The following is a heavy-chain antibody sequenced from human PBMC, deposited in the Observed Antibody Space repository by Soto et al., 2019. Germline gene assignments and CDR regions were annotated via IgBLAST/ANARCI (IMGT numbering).Heavy chain of an antibody. J-gene: IGHJ4*02. Sequence: QVQLQESGPGLVKPSETLSLTCTVSGGSISGYHWSWIRQPPGKGLEWIGNVDNSVSTNYNPTLNSGVTISVDVSKKQISLHLISVTEADTAVYYCARSSSWSEDYLGQGALGTVSS. CDR3: ARSSSWSEDY. D-gene: IGHD6-13*01. CDR2: VDNSVST. V-gene: IGHV4-4*09. CDR1: GGSISGYH.